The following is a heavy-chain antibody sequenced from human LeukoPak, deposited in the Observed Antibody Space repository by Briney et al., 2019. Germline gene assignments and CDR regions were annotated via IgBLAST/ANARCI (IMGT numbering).Heavy chain of an antibody. D-gene: IGHD3-9*01. CDR3: ARQTGWVDSTVHYVDF. CDR2: IYPADPDT. V-gene: IGHV5-51*01. Sequence: GESLKISCKTSGYSFPHYWIGWVRQMPGKGLEWMGIIYPADPDTRYSLSFEGQVTFSVDTSTSTAYLEWSSLEASDTATYYRARQTGWVDSTVHYVDFWGHVTLVNVSS. CDR1: GYSFPHYW. J-gene: IGHJ4*01.